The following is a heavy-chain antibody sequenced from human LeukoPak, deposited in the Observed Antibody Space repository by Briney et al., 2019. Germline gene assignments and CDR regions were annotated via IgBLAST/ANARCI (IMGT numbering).Heavy chain of an antibody. CDR2: IYYSGST. D-gene: IGHD5-24*01. CDR3: ARDRDGHTIDY. Sequence: PSETLSLTCTVSGGSISSGGYYWSWIRQHPGKGLEWIGYIYYSGSTYYNPSLKSRVTISVDTSKNQFSLKLSSVTAADTAVYYCARDRDGHTIDYWGQGTLVTVSS. V-gene: IGHV4-31*03. J-gene: IGHJ4*02. CDR1: GGSISSGGYY.